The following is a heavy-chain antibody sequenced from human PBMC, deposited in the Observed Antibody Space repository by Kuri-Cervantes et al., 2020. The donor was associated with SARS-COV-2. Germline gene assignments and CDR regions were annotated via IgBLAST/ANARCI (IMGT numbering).Heavy chain of an antibody. CDR2: ISYSGSS. J-gene: IGHJ4*02. CDR1: GDSVSSYY. V-gene: IGHV4-59*02. CDR3: ARGRNYDFWSGYFHFDY. D-gene: IGHD3-3*01. Sequence: SETLSLTCAVSGDSVSSYYWSWIRQPPGKGLDWIAYISYSGSSNYNPSLKSRVTISIDTSKNQFSLKLSSVTAADTAVYYCARGRNYDFWSGYFHFDYWGQGTLVTVSS.